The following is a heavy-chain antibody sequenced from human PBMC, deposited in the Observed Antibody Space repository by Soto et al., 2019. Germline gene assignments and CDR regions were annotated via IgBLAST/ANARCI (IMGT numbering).Heavy chain of an antibody. V-gene: IGHV3-30*18. J-gene: IGHJ4*01. Sequence: PGGSLRLSCAVSGFTFSNYGMHWVRQAPGKGLEWVTVISFDGKVKFYADSVKGRFTISRDNSKNTLYLQMNSLRLDDTAVYYCAKEITPRSTNASPFDSWGHEALVPIPS. CDR3: AKEITPRSTNASPFDS. CDR2: ISFDGKVK. D-gene: IGHD1-20*01. CDR1: GFTFSNYG.